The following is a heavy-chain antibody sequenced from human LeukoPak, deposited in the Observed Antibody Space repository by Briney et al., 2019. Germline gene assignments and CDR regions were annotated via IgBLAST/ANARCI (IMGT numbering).Heavy chain of an antibody. J-gene: IGHJ4*02. CDR3: ARDGAYSSSWSYFDY. CDR1: GFTFSSYA. D-gene: IGHD6-13*01. V-gene: IGHV3-30-3*01. CDR2: ISYDGSNK. Sequence: PGGSLRLSCAAPGFTFSSYAMHWVRQAPGKGLEWVAVISYDGSNKYYADSVKGRFTISRDNSKNTLYLQMNSLRAEDTAVYYCARDGAYSSSWSYFDYWGQGTLVTVSS.